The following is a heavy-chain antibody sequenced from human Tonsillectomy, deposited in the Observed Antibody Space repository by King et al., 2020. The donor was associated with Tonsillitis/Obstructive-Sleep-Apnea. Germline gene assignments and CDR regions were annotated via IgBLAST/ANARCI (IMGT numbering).Heavy chain of an antibody. D-gene: IGHD2-2*01. CDR2: IYYSGST. V-gene: IGHV4-59*01. Sequence: PLQESGPGLVKPSETLSLTCTVSNGSINFYYWSWIRQPPGKGLEWIGFIYYSGSTTYNPSLKSRVTISVDTSKNQFSLKLSSVTAADTAFYYCARAPLGYCSRASCYDGSFDYWGQGTLVTVSS. CDR3: ARAPLGYCSRASCYDGSFDY. J-gene: IGHJ4*02. CDR1: NGSINFYY.